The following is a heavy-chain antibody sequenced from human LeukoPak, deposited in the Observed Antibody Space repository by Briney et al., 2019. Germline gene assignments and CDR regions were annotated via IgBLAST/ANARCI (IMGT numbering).Heavy chain of an antibody. V-gene: IGHV3-23*01. Sequence: PGGSLRLSCAASGVTLSTYAMSWARQAPGKGLEWVSAISGSGGSTYYADSVKGRFTISRDNSKNTLYLQMNSLRAEDTAVYYCAKTVGRVYCSSTSCYTDYWGQGTLVTVSS. CDR2: ISGSGGST. J-gene: IGHJ4*02. D-gene: IGHD2-2*02. CDR1: GVTLSTYA. CDR3: AKTVGRVYCSSTSCYTDY.